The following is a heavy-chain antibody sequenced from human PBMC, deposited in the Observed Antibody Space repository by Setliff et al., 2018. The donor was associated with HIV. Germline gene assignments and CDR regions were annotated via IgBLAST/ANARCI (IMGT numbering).Heavy chain of an antibody. Sequence: PGGSLRLSCAASGFTFSNHWMHWVRQAPGKGLVWVSRINGDGTGIIYADSVEGRFTVSRDNAKNTLYLQMDSLRAEDTAVYYCSPGIQNGRDFDYWGQGTLVTVSS. D-gene: IGHD5-18*01. CDR1: GFTFSNHW. CDR2: INGDGTGI. V-gene: IGHV3-74*01. CDR3: SPGIQNGRDFDY. J-gene: IGHJ4*02.